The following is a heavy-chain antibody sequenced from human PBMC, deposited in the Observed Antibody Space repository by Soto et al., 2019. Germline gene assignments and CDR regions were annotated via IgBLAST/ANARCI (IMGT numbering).Heavy chain of an antibody. Sequence: QVQLQQWGAGLLKPSETLSLTCAVYGGSFSGYYWSWIRQPPGKGLEWIGEINHSGSTNYNPSLKSRVTILVDTSKNQFSLKLSSVTAADTAVYYCARGQRYYDFWSGYLAPRGGMDVWGQGTTVTVSS. J-gene: IGHJ6*02. V-gene: IGHV4-34*01. D-gene: IGHD3-3*01. CDR3: ARGQRYYDFWSGYLAPRGGMDV. CDR1: GGSFSGYY. CDR2: INHSGST.